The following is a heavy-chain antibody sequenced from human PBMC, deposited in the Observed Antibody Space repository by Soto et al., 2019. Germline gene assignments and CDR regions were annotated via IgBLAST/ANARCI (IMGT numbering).Heavy chain of an antibody. Sequence: QVQLQQWGAGLLKPSETLSLTCAVNSGSLSGYYWSWIRQSPGKGLEWIGEINHRGSSDYNPSLKSRVTISIDASKNHVTLELTSVTAADTAVYYCARSDNRNSLYGVDVWGQGTAVTVSS. CDR3: ARSDNRNSLYGVDV. J-gene: IGHJ6*02. CDR2: INHRGSS. CDR1: SGSLSGYY. V-gene: IGHV4-34*01. D-gene: IGHD1-7*01.